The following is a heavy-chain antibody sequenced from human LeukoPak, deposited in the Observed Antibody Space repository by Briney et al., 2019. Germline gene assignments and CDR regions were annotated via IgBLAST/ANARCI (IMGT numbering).Heavy chain of an antibody. D-gene: IGHD2-15*01. Sequence: GGSLRLSCAASGFSFDDYAMHWVRQPPGKGLEWVSVISGDGGDTDYVDSVKGRFTISRDNSKDPLYLQMNSLRTEDTALYYCAKEFGYCSGSSCYRYYDYPMDVWGQGTTVTVSS. CDR2: ISGDGGDT. V-gene: IGHV3-43*02. CDR3: AKEFGYCSGSSCYRYYDYPMDV. CDR1: GFSFDDYA. J-gene: IGHJ6*02.